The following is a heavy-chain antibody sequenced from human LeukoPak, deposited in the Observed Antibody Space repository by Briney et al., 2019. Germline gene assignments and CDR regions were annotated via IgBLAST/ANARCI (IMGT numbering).Heavy chain of an antibody. Sequence: GGSLRLSCAASGFTFSSYAMSWVRQAPGKGLEWVSGISGSGGSTYYADSVKGRFTISRDNSKNTLYLQMNSLRAEDTAVYYCARDLRLSGGGAFDIWGQGTMVTVSS. CDR1: GFTFSSYA. D-gene: IGHD2-15*01. J-gene: IGHJ3*02. V-gene: IGHV3-23*01. CDR3: ARDLRLSGGGAFDI. CDR2: ISGSGGST.